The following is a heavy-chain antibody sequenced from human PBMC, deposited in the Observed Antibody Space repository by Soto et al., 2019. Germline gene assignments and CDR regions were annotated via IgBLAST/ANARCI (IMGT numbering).Heavy chain of an antibody. CDR1: GFTFSSCG. CDR3: ALPPYGSSSWYGYFQH. CDR2: ISYDGSNK. V-gene: IGHV3-30*03. Sequence: QVQLVESGGGVVQPGRSLRLSCAASGFTFSSCGMHWVRQAPGKGLEWVAVISYDGSNKYYVDSVKGRFTISRDNSKXTLYLQMNSLRAEDTAVYYCALPPYGSSSWYGYFQHWGQGTLVTVSS. D-gene: IGHD6-13*01. J-gene: IGHJ1*01.